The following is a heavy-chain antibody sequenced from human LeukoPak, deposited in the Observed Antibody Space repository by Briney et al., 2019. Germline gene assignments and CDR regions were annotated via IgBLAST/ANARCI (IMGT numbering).Heavy chain of an antibody. J-gene: IGHJ6*02. Sequence: ASVKVSCKVSGYTLTELSMHWVRQAPGKGLEWMGGFDPEDGETIYAQKFQGRVTMTEDTSTDTAYMELSSLRSEDTAVYYYATNNEYSSSYYYYYYGMDVWGQGTTVTVSS. V-gene: IGHV1-24*01. D-gene: IGHD6-6*01. CDR3: ATNNEYSSSYYYYYYGMDV. CDR2: FDPEDGET. CDR1: GYTLTELS.